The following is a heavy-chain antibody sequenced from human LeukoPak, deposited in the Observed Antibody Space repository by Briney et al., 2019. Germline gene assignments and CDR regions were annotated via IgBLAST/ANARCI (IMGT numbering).Heavy chain of an antibody. Sequence: GGSLRLSCSASGFTFSNYAMHWVRQAPGKGLEYVSSISSNGGSTYYADSVKGRFTISRDNSKSTLYLQMSSLRPEDTAVYYCVKELNYGSGSRFIDPWGRGTLVTVSS. CDR2: ISSNGGST. CDR3: VKELNYGSGSRFIDP. J-gene: IGHJ5*02. D-gene: IGHD3-10*01. CDR1: GFTFSNYA. V-gene: IGHV3-64D*06.